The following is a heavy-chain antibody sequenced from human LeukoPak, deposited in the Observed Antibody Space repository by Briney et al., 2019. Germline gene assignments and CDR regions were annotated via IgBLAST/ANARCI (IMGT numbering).Heavy chain of an antibody. CDR2: INPSDGST. D-gene: IGHD2-15*01. J-gene: IGHJ6*03. CDR3: ARDRGVDYCSGGSCSHYYYYMDV. Sequence: ASVKVSCKASGYTFTSYYMHWVRQAPGQGLEWMGIINPSDGSTSYAQKFQGRVTMTRDMSTSTVYMELSSLRSDDTAVYYCARDRGVDYCSGGSCSHYYYYMDVWGKGTTVTISS. CDR1: GYTFTSYY. V-gene: IGHV1-46*01.